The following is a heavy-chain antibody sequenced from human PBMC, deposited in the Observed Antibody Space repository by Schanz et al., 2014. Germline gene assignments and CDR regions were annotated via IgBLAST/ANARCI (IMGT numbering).Heavy chain of an antibody. D-gene: IGHD1-1*01. V-gene: IGHV3-23*01. Sequence: EVQLLESGGGLIQPGGSLRLSCAASGFIFGSSVMAWVRQAPGKGLEWVSGITGASDHIDYAESVKGRFTISRDNSKNTLYLQMDSLRAEDTAVYFWAKKVQAYNPFDSWGQGTLVTVSS. CDR3: AKKVQAYNPFDS. CDR2: ITGASDHI. J-gene: IGHJ4*02. CDR1: GFIFGSSV.